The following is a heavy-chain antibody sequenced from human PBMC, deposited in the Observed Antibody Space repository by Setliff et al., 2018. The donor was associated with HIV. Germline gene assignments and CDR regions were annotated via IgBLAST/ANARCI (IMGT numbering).Heavy chain of an antibody. Sequence: SVKVSCKSSGGSFNTYAINWVRQAPGQGLEWMGGIISIFDKANYAQKFHARLTITADDSTRTVYMELNSLGSGDTAVYYCARGGVRGYSYGEAFDIWGQGTLVTVSS. CDR2: IISIFDKA. J-gene: IGHJ3*02. V-gene: IGHV1-69*13. D-gene: IGHD5-18*01. CDR1: GGSFNTYA. CDR3: ARGGVRGYSYGEAFDI.